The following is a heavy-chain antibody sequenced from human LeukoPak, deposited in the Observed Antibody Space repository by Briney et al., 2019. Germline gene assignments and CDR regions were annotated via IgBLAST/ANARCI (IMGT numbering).Heavy chain of an antibody. Sequence: PSETLSLTCTVSGDSISSSSFYWAWIRRPPGKGLEYIGSVFYSGSTYYNPSLRSRVTFSVDTSKNQFSLKLTPVTAADTAVYYCARLDKRVHNTFDIWGQGTMVTVSS. CDR1: GDSISSSSFY. D-gene: IGHD3-9*01. CDR3: ARLDKRVHNTFDI. CDR2: VFYSGST. V-gene: IGHV4-39*01. J-gene: IGHJ3*02.